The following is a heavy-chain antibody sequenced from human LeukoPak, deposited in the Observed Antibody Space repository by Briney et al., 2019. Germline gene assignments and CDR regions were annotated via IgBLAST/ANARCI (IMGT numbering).Heavy chain of an antibody. Sequence: GRSLRLSCAASGFTFEHFAMHWVRQAPGKGLEWVSGISWNSGRVDYADSVKGRFTISRDNAKNSLYLQMNSLRVEDMALYHCANGCSSSSCYSAFDIWGQGTMVTVSS. CDR3: ANGCSSSSCYSAFDI. V-gene: IGHV3-9*03. CDR1: GFTFEHFA. CDR2: ISWNSGRV. D-gene: IGHD2-2*01. J-gene: IGHJ3*02.